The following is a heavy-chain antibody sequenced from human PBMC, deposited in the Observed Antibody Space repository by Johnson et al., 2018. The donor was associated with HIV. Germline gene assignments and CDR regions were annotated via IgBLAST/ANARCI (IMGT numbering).Heavy chain of an antibody. Sequence: QVQLVESGGGLVKPGGSLRLSCAASGFTFSDYYMSWIRQAPGKGLEWVSYISSSGSTIYYADSVKGRFTISRDNAKNSLYLQMNSLRAEDTAMYYCARVLADGWFSYDVFDVWGQGTLVIVSS. V-gene: IGHV3-11*04. J-gene: IGHJ3*01. CDR1: GFTFSDYY. D-gene: IGHD6-19*01. CDR3: ARVLADGWFSYDVFDV. CDR2: ISSSGSTI.